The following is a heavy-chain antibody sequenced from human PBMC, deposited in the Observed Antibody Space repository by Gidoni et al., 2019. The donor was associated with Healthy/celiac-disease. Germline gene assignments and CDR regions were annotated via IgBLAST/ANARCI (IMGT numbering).Heavy chain of an antibody. V-gene: IGHV3-9*01. CDR2: ISWNSGSI. CDR1: GFTFDDYA. Sequence: EVQLVESGGGLVQPGRSLRLSCAASGFTFDDYAMHWVRQAPGKGLEWVSGISWNSGSIGYADSVKGRFTISRDNAKNSLYLQMNSLRAEDTALYYCAKEQPYCSGGSCYPVSFDYWGQGTLVTVSS. J-gene: IGHJ4*02. D-gene: IGHD2-15*01. CDR3: AKEQPYCSGGSCYPVSFDY.